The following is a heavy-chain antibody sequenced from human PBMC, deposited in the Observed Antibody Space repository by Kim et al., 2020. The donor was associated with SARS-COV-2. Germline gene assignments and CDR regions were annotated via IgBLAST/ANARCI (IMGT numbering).Heavy chain of an antibody. CDR1: GGSISSGGYY. D-gene: IGHD1-26*01. CDR2: IYYSGST. V-gene: IGHV4-31*03. CDR3: ARDKRGGSYSY. Sequence: SETLSLTCTVSGGSISSGGYYWSWIRQHPGKGLEWIGYIYYSGSTYYNPSLKSRVTISVDTSKNQFSLKLSSVTAADTAVYYCARDKRGGSYSYWGQGTLVTVSS. J-gene: IGHJ4*02.